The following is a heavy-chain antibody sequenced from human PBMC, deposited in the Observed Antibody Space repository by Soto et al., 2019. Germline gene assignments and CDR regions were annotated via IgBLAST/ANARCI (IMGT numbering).Heavy chain of an antibody. CDR1: GFSLITGVG. Sequence: QITLKESGPSLVRPTETLTLTCTFSGFSLITGVGVGWVRQPPGKALEWLAVIFWDKNDYYRPSLQTRVTIFQATAEDQVVLTLTNMDPEDTATYFCTQIYGSGSWGWYFHSWGQGTLVTVSS. CDR2: IFWDKND. D-gene: IGHD1-26*01. V-gene: IGHV2-5*02. CDR3: TQIYGSGSWGWYFHS. J-gene: IGHJ4*02.